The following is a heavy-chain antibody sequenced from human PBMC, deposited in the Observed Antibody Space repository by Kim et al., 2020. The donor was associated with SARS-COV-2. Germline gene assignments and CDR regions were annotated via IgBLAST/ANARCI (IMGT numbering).Heavy chain of an antibody. D-gene: IGHD6-6*01. CDR3: AAEVGVGRSSSSRVYGMDV. CDR2: IYYSGST. CDR1: GGSISSGGYY. Sequence: SETLSLTCTVSGGSISSGGYYWSWIRQHPGKGLEWIGYIYYSGSTYYNPSLKSRVTISVDTSKNQFSLKLSSVTAADTAVYYCAAEVGVGRSSSSRVYGMDVWGQGTTVTVSS. V-gene: IGHV4-31*03. J-gene: IGHJ6*02.